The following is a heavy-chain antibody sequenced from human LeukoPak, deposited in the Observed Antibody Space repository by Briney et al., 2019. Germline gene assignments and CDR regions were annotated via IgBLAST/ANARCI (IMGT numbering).Heavy chain of an antibody. V-gene: IGHV3-7*05. Sequence: GGSLRLSCAASGFTFSSYWMSWVRQAPGKGLEWVANIKQDGSEKYYVDSVKGRFTISRDNAKNPLYVQMNSLRAEDTAVYYCARGAGLRSWYFYWGQGTLVTVSS. D-gene: IGHD6-13*01. CDR3: ARGAGLRSWYFY. CDR1: GFTFSSYW. J-gene: IGHJ4*02. CDR2: IKQDGSEK.